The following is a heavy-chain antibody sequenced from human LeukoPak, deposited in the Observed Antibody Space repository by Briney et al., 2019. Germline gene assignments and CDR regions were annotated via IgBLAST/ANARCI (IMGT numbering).Heavy chain of an antibody. CDR2: IIPILGIA. D-gene: IGHD2-2*01. Sequence: SVKVSCKASGGTFSSYTISWVRQAPGQGLEWMGRIIPILGIANYAQKFQGRVTITADKSTSTAYMELSSLRSEDTAVYYCASRYCSSTSCYSNWNYALSWGQGTLVTVS. V-gene: IGHV1-69*02. CDR3: ASRYCSSTSCYSNWNYALS. J-gene: IGHJ4*02. CDR1: GGTFSSYT.